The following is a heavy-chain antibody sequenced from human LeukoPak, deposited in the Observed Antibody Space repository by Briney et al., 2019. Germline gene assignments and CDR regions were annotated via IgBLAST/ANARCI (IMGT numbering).Heavy chain of an antibody. D-gene: IGHD3-22*01. CDR1: GFTFTSSA. Sequence: SVKVSCKASGFTFTSSAVQWVRQARGQRLDWVGWNVVGRGNTNNAQKCQERVTITKEMSTSTAYMELSSLRSEDTAVYSCAEIYYDSRGYQWFFNIGGQGTIVTVSS. V-gene: IGHV1-58*01. J-gene: IGHJ3*02. CDR2: NVVGRGNT. CDR3: AEIYYDSRGYQWFFNI.